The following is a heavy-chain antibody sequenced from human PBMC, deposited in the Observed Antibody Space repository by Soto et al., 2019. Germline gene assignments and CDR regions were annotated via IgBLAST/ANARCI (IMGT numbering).Heavy chain of an antibody. V-gene: IGHV3-74*01. D-gene: IGHD5-12*01. CDR1: GFTFSSYW. Sequence: GGSLRLSCAASGFTFSSYWMHWVRQVPGKGLVWVSRIYPDGSRTTYADSVKGRFTISRDNAKNTLYLQMNGLREEDTAVYYCARDVDGYNADANFWGQGTLVTVSS. CDR3: ARDVDGYNADANF. CDR2: IYPDGSRT. J-gene: IGHJ4*02.